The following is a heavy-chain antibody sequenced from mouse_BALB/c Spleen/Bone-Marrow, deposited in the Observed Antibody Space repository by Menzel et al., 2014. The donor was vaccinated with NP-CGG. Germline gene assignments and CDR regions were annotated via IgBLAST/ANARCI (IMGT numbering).Heavy chain of an antibody. Sequence: VQLQQSGAELVKPGASLKLSCKASGYTFTNYWIHWVKQRPGQGLEWIGEINPSNGRTNYNEKFKTKATLTVDKSSSTAYMRLSSLTSEDSAVNYCAARLSHLAMDYWGQGTSVTVSS. CDR1: GYTFTNYW. V-gene: IGHV1S81*02. CDR2: INPSNGRT. CDR3: AARLSHLAMDY. J-gene: IGHJ4*01. D-gene: IGHD2-2*01.